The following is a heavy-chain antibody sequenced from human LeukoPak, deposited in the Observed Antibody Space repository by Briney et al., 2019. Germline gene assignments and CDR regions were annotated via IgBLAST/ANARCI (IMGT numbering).Heavy chain of an antibody. J-gene: IGHJ4*02. Sequence: SETLSLTCTVSGGSISSYYWSWIRQPPGKGLEWIGYLYYSGSTNYNPSLKSRVSISVDTSKNQFSLKLGSVTAADTAVYYCARVPPSVDRVDCWGQGTLVTVSS. CDR1: GGSISSYY. V-gene: IGHV4-59*12. CDR3: ARVPPSVDRVDC. CDR2: LYYSGST. D-gene: IGHD3/OR15-3a*01.